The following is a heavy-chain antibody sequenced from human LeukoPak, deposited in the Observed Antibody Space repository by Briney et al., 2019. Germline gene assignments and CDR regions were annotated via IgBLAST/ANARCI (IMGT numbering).Heavy chain of an antibody. CDR2: IYHSGST. V-gene: IGHV4-30-2*01. CDR1: SGSTSSGGYS. D-gene: IGHD5-18*01. Sequence: ASQTLSLTCAVSSGSTSSGGYSWSWIRQPPGKGLEWIGYIYHSGSTYYNPSLKSRVTISVDRSKNQFSLKLSSVTAADTAVYYCARALYRGYSYGYVGGDWFDPWGQGTLVTVSS. CDR3: ARALYRGYSYGYVGGDWFDP. J-gene: IGHJ5*02.